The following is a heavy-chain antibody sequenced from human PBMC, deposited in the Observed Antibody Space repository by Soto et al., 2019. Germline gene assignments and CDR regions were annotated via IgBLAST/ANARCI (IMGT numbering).Heavy chain of an antibody. V-gene: IGHV3-7*01. Sequence: GGSLRLSCSASGFTLSHFWMSWVRQVPGKGLEWVADINLDGSEKNYVDSVRGRFTLSRDNAQNSVYLQMNSLRAEDTAVYYCARAAAAGYDYWGQGTLVTVSS. CDR2: INLDGSEK. D-gene: IGHD6-13*01. CDR1: GFTLSHFW. J-gene: IGHJ4*02. CDR3: ARAAAAGYDY.